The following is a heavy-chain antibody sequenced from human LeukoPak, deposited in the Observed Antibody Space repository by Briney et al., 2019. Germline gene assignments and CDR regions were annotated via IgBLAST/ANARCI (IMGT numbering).Heavy chain of an antibody. D-gene: IGHD6-13*01. Sequence: PGGSLRLSCAASGFTFDDYAMHWVRQAPGKGLEWVSGISWNSGSIGYADSVKGRLTISRDNAKNSLYLQMNSLRAEDTALYYCAKVEQQLAWGYYAFDIWGQGTMVTVSS. J-gene: IGHJ3*02. CDR1: GFTFDDYA. V-gene: IGHV3-9*01. CDR2: ISWNSGSI. CDR3: AKVEQQLAWGYYAFDI.